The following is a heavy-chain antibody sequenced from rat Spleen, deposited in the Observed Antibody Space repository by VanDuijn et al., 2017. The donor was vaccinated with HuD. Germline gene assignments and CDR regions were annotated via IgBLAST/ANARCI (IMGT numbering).Heavy chain of an antibody. CDR1: GLSLTSNC. Sequence: QVQLKESGPGLVQPSQTLSLTCTVSGLSLTSNCVSWIWQPPGKGLEWMGVIWTHGGTDYNSAIKSRLTISRDTSKSKVFLKMNSLQTEDTATYYCAKENTIAAGGIMDAWGQGASVTVSS. J-gene: IGHJ4*01. CDR3: AKENTIAAGGIMDA. D-gene: IGHD1-2*01. V-gene: IGHV2-47*01. CDR2: IWTHGGT.